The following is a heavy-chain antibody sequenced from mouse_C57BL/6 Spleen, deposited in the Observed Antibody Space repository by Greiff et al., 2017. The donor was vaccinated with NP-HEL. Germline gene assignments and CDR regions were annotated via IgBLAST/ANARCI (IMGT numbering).Heavy chain of an antibody. CDR3: ASMGLRQDPWFAY. J-gene: IGHJ3*01. Sequence: QVQLQQPGAELVKPGASVKLSCKASGYTFTSYWMHWVKPRPGRGLEWIGRIDPNSGGTRYNEKFKSKATLTVDKPSSTAYMQLSSLTSEYSAVDYYASMGLRQDPWFAYWGQGTLVTVSA. D-gene: IGHD2-4*01. V-gene: IGHV1-72*01. CDR1: GYTFTSYW. CDR2: IDPNSGGT.